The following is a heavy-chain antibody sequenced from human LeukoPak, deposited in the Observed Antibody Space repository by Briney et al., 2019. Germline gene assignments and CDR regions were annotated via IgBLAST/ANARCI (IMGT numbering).Heavy chain of an antibody. V-gene: IGHV4-39*07. D-gene: IGHD6-13*01. CDR2: IFYSGNT. CDR3: ARGDSSTWFPSGLHIDH. CDR1: GGSISRTSYY. J-gene: IGHJ4*02. Sequence: SETLSLTCTVSGGSISRTSYYWGWIRQPPGEGLEWIGSIFYSGNTYYNPSLESRLTISADTSKNQFSLNLNSVTAADTAVYFCARGDSSTWFPSGLHIDHWGQGILVSVSS.